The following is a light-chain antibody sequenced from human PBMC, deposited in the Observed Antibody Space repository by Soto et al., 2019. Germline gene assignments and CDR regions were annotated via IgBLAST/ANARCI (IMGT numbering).Light chain of an antibody. J-gene: IGLJ2*01. Sequence: QSALTQPRSVSGSPGQSVTISCTGTXXDVGGYNFVSWYQQHPGKVPKLFIYDVSRRPSGVPDRFSGSKSGNTASLTISGLQAEDEADYYCSSYAGSYTLVFGGGTKLTVL. CDR2: DVS. CDR1: XXDVGGYNF. CDR3: SSYAGSYTLV. V-gene: IGLV2-11*01.